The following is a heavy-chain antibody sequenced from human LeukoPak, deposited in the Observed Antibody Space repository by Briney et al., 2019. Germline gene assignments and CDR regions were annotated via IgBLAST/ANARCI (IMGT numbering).Heavy chain of an antibody. CDR1: GFTFSSYG. CDR2: ISYDGSNK. V-gene: IGHV3-30*18. J-gene: IGHJ4*02. Sequence: PGGSLRLSCAASGFTFSSYGMHWVRQAPGKGLEWVAVISYDGSNKYYADSVKGRFTISRDSSKNTLYLQMNSLRAEDTAVYYCAKDRVGYCSSTSCYGEEYWGQGTLVTVSS. D-gene: IGHD2-2*01. CDR3: AKDRVGYCSSTSCYGEEY.